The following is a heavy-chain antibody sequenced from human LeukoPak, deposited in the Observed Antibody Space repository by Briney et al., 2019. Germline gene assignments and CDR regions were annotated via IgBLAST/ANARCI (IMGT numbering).Heavy chain of an antibody. Sequence: SETLSLTCTVSGGSISSYYWSWIRQPAGKGLEWIGRIYTSGSTNYSPSLKSQVTMSVDTSKNQFSLKLSSVTAADTAVYYCARGYYDFWSGPPLRARLNAFDIWGQGTMVTVSS. CDR3: ARGYYDFWSGPPLRARLNAFDI. D-gene: IGHD3-3*01. CDR2: IYTSGST. CDR1: GGSISSYY. J-gene: IGHJ3*02. V-gene: IGHV4-4*07.